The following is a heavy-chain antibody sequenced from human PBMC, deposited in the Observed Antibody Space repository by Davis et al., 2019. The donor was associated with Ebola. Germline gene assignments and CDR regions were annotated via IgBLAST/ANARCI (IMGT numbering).Heavy chain of an antibody. D-gene: IGHD1-14*01. J-gene: IGHJ4*02. V-gene: IGHV4-59*01. CDR2: IYYRGST. CDR1: GGSISNYY. CDR3: ARGPPTIDY. Sequence: SETLSLTCTVSGGSISNYYWSWIRQPPGKGLEWIGYIYYRGSTNYNPSLKSRVTISVDTSKNQFSLRLGSVTAADTAVYYCARGPPTIDYWGQGTLVTVSS.